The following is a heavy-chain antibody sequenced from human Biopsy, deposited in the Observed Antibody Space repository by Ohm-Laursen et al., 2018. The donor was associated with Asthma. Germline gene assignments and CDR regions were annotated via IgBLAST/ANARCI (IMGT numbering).Heavy chain of an antibody. CDR3: ARGDSSNWSHYYFDY. Sequence: SLRLSCTASGFAVSRDYMFWVRQAPGKGLEWASVIYSGETSHTADSVRGRFTISRDYSKNTLYLQMHSLRAEDTAVYYCARGDSSNWSHYYFDYWGQGTLVTVSS. CDR1: GFAVSRDY. J-gene: IGHJ4*02. V-gene: IGHV3-53*01. D-gene: IGHD3-22*01. CDR2: IYSGETS.